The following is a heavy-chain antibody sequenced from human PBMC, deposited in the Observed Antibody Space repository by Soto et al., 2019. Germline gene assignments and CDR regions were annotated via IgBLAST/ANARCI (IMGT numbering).Heavy chain of an antibody. J-gene: IGHJ6*02. Sequence: GASVKVSCKASGGTFSSYAISWVRQAPGQGLEWMGGIIPIFGTANYAQKFQGRVTITADESTSTAYMELSSLRSEDTAVYYCARRNVLRETYYYYGMDVWGHGTTVTVSS. CDR2: IIPIFGTA. CDR3: ARRNVLRETYYYYGMDV. D-gene: IGHD3-3*01. V-gene: IGHV1-69*13. CDR1: GGTFSSYA.